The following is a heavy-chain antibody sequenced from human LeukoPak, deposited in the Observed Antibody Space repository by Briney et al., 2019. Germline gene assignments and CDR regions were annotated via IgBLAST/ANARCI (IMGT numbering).Heavy chain of an antibody. Sequence: GGSLRLSCAASGFTSRTHDMHWVRQATGKGLEWVSGTGTTGDTYYPGSVKGRFTISREDGKNSLYLQMNSLRAGDTAVYFCARGRPGSGWGTLGFDIWGQGTMVTVSS. CDR3: ARGRPGSGWGTLGFDI. D-gene: IGHD6-19*01. CDR1: GFTSRTHD. V-gene: IGHV3-13*01. CDR2: TGTTGDT. J-gene: IGHJ3*02.